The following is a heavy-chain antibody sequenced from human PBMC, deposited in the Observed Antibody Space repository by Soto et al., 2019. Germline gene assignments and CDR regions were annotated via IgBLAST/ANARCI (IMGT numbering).Heavy chain of an antibody. Sequence: PGGSLRLSCAASGFTFSSYAMSWVRQAPGKGLEWVPGISGSGDSTYYADSVKGRFTISRDNSKNTLYLQMNSLRAEDTAVYYCAKGVPGIAVAGTGYFQHWGQGTLVTVS. J-gene: IGHJ1*01. D-gene: IGHD6-19*01. CDR3: AKGVPGIAVAGTGYFQH. CDR1: GFTFSSYA. CDR2: ISGSGDST. V-gene: IGHV3-23*01.